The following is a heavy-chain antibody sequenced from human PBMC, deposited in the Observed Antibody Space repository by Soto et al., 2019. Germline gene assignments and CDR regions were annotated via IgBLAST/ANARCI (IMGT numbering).Heavy chain of an antibody. CDR1: GFTFSSYG. Sequence: GGSLRLSCAASGFTFSSYGMHWVRQAPGKGLEWVAVISYDGSNKYYADSVKGRFTISRDNSKNTLYLQMNSLRAEDTAVYYCAKCHEDGDYAYYYYYGMDVWGQGTTVTVSS. CDR2: ISYDGSNK. V-gene: IGHV3-30*18. J-gene: IGHJ6*02. CDR3: AKCHEDGDYAYYYYYGMDV. D-gene: IGHD4-17*01.